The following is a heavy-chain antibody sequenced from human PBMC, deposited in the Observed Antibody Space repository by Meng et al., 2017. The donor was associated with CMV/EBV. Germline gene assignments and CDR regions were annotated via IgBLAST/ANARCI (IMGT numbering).Heavy chain of an antibody. D-gene: IGHD3-22*01. CDR3: ARDDSSY. J-gene: IGHJ4*02. V-gene: IGHV3-23*01. CDR1: GFTFSSHV. Sequence: GGSLRLSCAASGFTFSSHVMSWVRQAPGKGLEWVSNISSGGGTTYYTDSLRSRFTVSRDNSKDTLYLQMNSLRAEDTAVYYCARDDSSYWGQGTLVTVSS. CDR2: ISSGGGTT.